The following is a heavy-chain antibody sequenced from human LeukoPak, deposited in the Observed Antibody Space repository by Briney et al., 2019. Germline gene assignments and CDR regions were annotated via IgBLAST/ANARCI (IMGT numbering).Heavy chain of an antibody. CDR2: IGGSGDTT. D-gene: IGHD5-18*01. Sequence: GGSLRLSCAASGFTFSTSAMNWVRQAPGKGLEGVSVIGGSGDTTYYADSVRGRFTISRDNFKNTLYLQVNSLRAEDTAVYYCAKAGIQLWPGVQDYWGQGTLVTVSS. J-gene: IGHJ4*02. CDR1: GFTFSTSA. V-gene: IGHV3-23*01. CDR3: AKAGIQLWPGVQDY.